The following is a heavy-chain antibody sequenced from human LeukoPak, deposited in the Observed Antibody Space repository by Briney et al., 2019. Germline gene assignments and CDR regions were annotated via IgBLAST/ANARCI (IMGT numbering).Heavy chain of an antibody. D-gene: IGHD3-10*01. CDR1: GDSISSDSYY. V-gene: IGHV4-39*07. Sequence: SETLSLTCTVSGDSISSDSYYWGWIRQPPGKGLEWIGSIYYSGTTNINPSLKSRVTILVDTSKNQFSLKLSSVTAADTAVYYCARSNYYGLSDYWGQGTLVTVSS. J-gene: IGHJ4*02. CDR3: ARSNYYGLSDY. CDR2: IYYSGTT.